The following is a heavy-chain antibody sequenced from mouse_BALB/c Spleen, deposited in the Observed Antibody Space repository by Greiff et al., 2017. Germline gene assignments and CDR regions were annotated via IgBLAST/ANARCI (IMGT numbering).Heavy chain of an antibody. CDR2: ILPGSGST. V-gene: IGHV1-9*01. Sequence: QVQLQQSGAELMKPGASVKISCKATGYTFSSYWIEWVKQRPGHGLEWIGEILPGSGSTNYNEKFKGKATFTADTSSNTAYMQLSSLTSEDSAVYYCARSEAARATHYAMDYWGQGTSVTVSS. D-gene: IGHD3-1*01. CDR1: GYTFSSYW. J-gene: IGHJ4*01. CDR3: ARSEAARATHYAMDY.